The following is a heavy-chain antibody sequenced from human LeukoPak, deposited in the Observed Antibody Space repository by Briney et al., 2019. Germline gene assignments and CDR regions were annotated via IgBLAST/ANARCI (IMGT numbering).Heavy chain of an antibody. J-gene: IGHJ4*02. Sequence: SQTPSLTCTVSGGSISSGGYYWSWIRQHPGKGLEWIGYIYYSGSTYYNPSLKSRVTISVDTSKNQFSLKLSSVTAADTAVYYCSRGPDSSGSDYWGQGTLVTVSS. V-gene: IGHV4-31*03. CDR3: SRGPDSSGSDY. CDR2: IYYSGST. D-gene: IGHD3-22*01. CDR1: GGSISSGGYY.